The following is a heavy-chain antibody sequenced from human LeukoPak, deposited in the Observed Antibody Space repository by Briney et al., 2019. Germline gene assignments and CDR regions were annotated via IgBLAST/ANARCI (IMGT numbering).Heavy chain of an antibody. V-gene: IGHV3-23*01. Sequence: PGGSLRLSCAASGFTFVNYAMSWVRQAPGKGLEWVSAISGSGDATYYADSVKGRFTISRDNSKSTLYLQMNSLRAEDTALYYCARAYYYDSGSYYGHFDYWGRGTLVTVSS. CDR1: GFTFVNYA. D-gene: IGHD3-10*01. J-gene: IGHJ4*02. CDR2: ISGSGDAT. CDR3: ARAYYYDSGSYYGHFDY.